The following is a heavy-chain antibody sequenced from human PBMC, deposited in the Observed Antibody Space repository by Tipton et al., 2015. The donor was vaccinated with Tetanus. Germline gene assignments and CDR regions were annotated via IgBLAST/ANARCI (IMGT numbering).Heavy chain of an antibody. CDR1: GGSVSVYY. CDR3: ATLNYFDTAGWGAY. CDR2: IDYTRNT. Sequence: LRLSCNVSGGSVSVYYWSWIRQPPGKGLEWIGYIDYTRNTYYGPSLQSRATISVDTSKNQFSLKLRSVTAADTGVYYCATLNYFDTAGWGAYWGQGVLVTVSS. V-gene: IGHV4-59*02. J-gene: IGHJ4*02. D-gene: IGHD3-22*01.